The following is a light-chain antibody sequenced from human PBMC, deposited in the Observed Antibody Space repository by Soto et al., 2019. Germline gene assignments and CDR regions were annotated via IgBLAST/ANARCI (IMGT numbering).Light chain of an antibody. CDR3: CSFAGGRTYV. V-gene: IGLV2-23*02. Sequence: QSVLTPPVSVSGSPGRSITISCTGTSSDVGSYNLVSWYQQHPGKAPKLMIYEVTKRPSGVSNRFSGSKSGNTASLTISGPQAEDEADYYCCSFAGGRTYVFGTGTKVTVL. CDR2: EVT. CDR1: SSDVGSYNL. J-gene: IGLJ1*01.